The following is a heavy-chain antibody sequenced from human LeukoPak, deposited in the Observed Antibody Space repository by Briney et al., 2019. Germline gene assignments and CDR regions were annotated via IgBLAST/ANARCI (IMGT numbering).Heavy chain of an antibody. V-gene: IGHV1-8*01. J-gene: IGHJ6*03. CDR3: ARRRPADIYGSGSYHYYYYYYMDV. D-gene: IGHD3-10*01. CDR1: GYTFTSYD. Sequence: RASVKVSCKASGYTFTSYDINWVRQATGQGLEWMGWMNPNSGNTGYAQKFQGRVTMTRNTSISTAYMELSSLRSEDTAVYYCARRRPADIYGSGSYHYYYYYYMDVWGKGTTVTISS. CDR2: MNPNSGNT.